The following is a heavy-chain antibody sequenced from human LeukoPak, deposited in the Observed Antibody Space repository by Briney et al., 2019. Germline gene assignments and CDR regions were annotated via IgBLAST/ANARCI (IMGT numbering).Heavy chain of an antibody. D-gene: IGHD3-9*01. V-gene: IGHV1-58*01. Sequence: SVKVSCKASGFTFTSSAVQWVRQARGQRLEWIGWIVVGSGNTNYAQKFQERVTITRDMSTSTAYMELSSLRSEDTAVYYCAAGATYYDILTVLASWGQGTLVTVSS. CDR2: IVVGSGNT. CDR1: GFTFTSSA. J-gene: IGHJ5*02. CDR3: AAGATYYDILTVLAS.